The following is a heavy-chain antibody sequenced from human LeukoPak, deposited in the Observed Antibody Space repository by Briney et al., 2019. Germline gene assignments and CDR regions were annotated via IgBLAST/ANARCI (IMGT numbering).Heavy chain of an antibody. V-gene: IGHV3-30*03. Sequence: PGRSLRLSCAASGFTFSSYGMHWVRQAPGKGLEWVAVIPNDGGNKYYADSVEGRFTISRDNSKNTLYLQMNSLRPEDTAVYYCATSPYFYDRSGYYPYYFDYWGQGTLVTVSS. CDR2: IPNDGGNK. J-gene: IGHJ4*02. CDR3: ATSPYFYDRSGYYPYYFDY. D-gene: IGHD3-22*01. CDR1: GFTFSSYG.